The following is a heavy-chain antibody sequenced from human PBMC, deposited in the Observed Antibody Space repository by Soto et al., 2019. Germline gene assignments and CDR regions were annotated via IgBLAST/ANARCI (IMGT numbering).Heavy chain of an antibody. CDR2: ISYTGNT. V-gene: IGHV4-61*01. Sequence: SETLSLTCTVSGGSVNSRTHYWTWIRQPPGKGLEWIGYISYTGNTRYSPSLASRVTISLATAKNQFSLMLNSVTAADTAVYYCARAASGSSPFYYYGTNVWGQGTTVTVSS. J-gene: IGHJ6*02. CDR3: ARAASGSSPFYYYGTNV. CDR1: GGSVNSRTHY. D-gene: IGHD6-6*01.